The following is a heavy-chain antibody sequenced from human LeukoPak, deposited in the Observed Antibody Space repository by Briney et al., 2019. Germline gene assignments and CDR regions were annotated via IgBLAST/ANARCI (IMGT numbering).Heavy chain of an antibody. CDR2: IYTSGST. D-gene: IGHD2-21*02. J-gene: IGHJ4*02. V-gene: IGHV4-61*02. CDR3: ARVLGVTMIDY. Sequence: SQTLSLTCTVSGGSISSRSYYWSWIRQPAGKGLEWIGRIYTSGSTNYNPSLKSRVTISVDTSKNQFSLKLSSVTAADTAVYYCARVLGVTMIDYWGQGTLVTVSS. CDR1: GGSISSRSYY.